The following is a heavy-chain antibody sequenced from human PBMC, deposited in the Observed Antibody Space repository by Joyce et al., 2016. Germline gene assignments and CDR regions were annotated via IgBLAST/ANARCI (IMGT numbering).Heavy chain of an antibody. CDR1: GFTFSTSG. V-gene: IGHV3-33*01. CDR3: ARVSYSSSWNALSFDI. CDR2: IWYDGSNK. D-gene: IGHD6-13*01. Sequence: QVQLVESGGGVVQPGRSLRLSCVASGFTFSTSGMHWVRQAPGKGLEWVAVIWYDGSNKYYADSVKGRFTISRDNSKNTLYVQMNSLRAEDTAVYYCARVSYSSSWNALSFDIWGQGTMVTVSS. J-gene: IGHJ3*02.